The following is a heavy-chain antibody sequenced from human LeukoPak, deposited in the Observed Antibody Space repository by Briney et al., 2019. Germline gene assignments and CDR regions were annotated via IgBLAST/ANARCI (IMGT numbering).Heavy chain of an antibody. Sequence: PSETLSLTCAVYGGSFSGYYWSWIRQPPGKGLEWIGEINQSGGTNYNPSLKSRVTISVDTSKNQFSLKLSSVPAADTAVYYCARGGILSIVVVPAALDYWGQGTLVTVSS. J-gene: IGHJ4*02. CDR1: GGSFSGYY. D-gene: IGHD2-2*01. CDR3: ARGGILSIVVVPAALDY. V-gene: IGHV4-34*01. CDR2: INQSGGT.